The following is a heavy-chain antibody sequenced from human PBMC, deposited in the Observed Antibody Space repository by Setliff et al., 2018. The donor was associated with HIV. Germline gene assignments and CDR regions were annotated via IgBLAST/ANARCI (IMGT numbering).Heavy chain of an antibody. CDR2: IYNSVTT. J-gene: IGHJ4*02. Sequence: PSETLSLTCTVSGGSISSHYWSWIRQPPGKGLEWIGFIYNSVTTNYNPSLKSRATISLDTSKNQFSLKLTSVTAADTAVYYCAKAARDYYDSSGYYIGIDYWGRGTLVTVSS. V-gene: IGHV4-59*11. D-gene: IGHD3-22*01. CDR1: GGSISSHY. CDR3: AKAARDYYDSSGYYIGIDY.